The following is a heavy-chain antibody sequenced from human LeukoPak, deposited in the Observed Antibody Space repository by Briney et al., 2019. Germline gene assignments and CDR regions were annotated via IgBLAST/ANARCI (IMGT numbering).Heavy chain of an antibody. V-gene: IGHV3-30*02. Sequence: SGGSLRLSCAASGFTFSSYGMHWVRQAPDKGLEWVAFIRYDGSNKYYADSVKGRFTISRDNSKNTLCLQMNSLRAEDTAVYYCAKPDDYVWGATDYWGQGTLVTVSS. D-gene: IGHD3-16*01. CDR1: GFTFSSYG. CDR2: IRYDGSNK. J-gene: IGHJ4*02. CDR3: AKPDDYVWGATDY.